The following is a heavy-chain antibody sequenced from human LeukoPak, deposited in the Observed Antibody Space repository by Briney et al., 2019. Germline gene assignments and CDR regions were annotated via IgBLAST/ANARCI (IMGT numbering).Heavy chain of an antibody. CDR2: ISGSGGST. J-gene: IGHJ3*02. V-gene: IGHV3-23*01. CDR1: GFTFSSYA. D-gene: IGHD3-16*01. Sequence: PGGSLRLSCAASGFTFSSYAMSWVRQAPGKGLEWVSLISGSGGSTYYADSVKGRFTISRDNSKNTLYLQMNSLRAEDTAVFYCAKDRDGYVWGSYLGAFDIWGQGTMVTVSS. CDR3: AKDRDGYVWGSYLGAFDI.